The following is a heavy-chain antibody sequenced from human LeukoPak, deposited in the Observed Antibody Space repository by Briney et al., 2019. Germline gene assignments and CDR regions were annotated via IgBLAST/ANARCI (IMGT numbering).Heavy chain of an antibody. CDR3: AKDLGTAEPMNRLFP. V-gene: IGHV3-23*01. CDR2: ISCSGGST. D-gene: IGHD1-1*01. CDR1: GFTFSSCA. Sequence: PGGSLILSCGASGFTFSSCAMSWVRQAPGRGLEWVSAISCSGGSTYYADSLKRRFTISRGNSKNTLYLKMNSLRAEDTAVSYCAKDLGTAEPMNRLFPWGQGTLVTVSS. J-gene: IGHJ5*02.